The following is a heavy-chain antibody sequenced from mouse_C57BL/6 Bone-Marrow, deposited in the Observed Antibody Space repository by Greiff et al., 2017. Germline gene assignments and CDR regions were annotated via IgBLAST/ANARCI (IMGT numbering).Heavy chain of an antibody. CDR1: GYTFTSYG. J-gene: IGHJ2*01. CDR2: IYPRSGNT. V-gene: IGHV1-81*01. Sequence: VKLVESGAELARPGASVKLSCKASGYTFTSYGISWVKQRTGQGLEWIGEIYPRSGNTYYNEKFKGKATLTADKSSSTAYMELRSLTSEDSAVYFCSRQLRLRYFDYWGQGTTLTVSS. CDR3: SRQLRLRYFDY. D-gene: IGHD3-2*02.